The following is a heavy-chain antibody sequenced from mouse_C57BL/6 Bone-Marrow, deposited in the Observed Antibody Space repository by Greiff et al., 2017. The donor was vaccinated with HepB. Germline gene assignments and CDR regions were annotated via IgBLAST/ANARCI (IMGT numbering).Heavy chain of an antibody. J-gene: IGHJ2*01. CDR1: GFTFSSYG. CDR2: ISSGGSYT. V-gene: IGHV5-6*02. Sequence: DVKLQESGGDLVKPGGSLKLSCAASGFTFSSYGMSWVRQTPDKRLEWVATISSGGSYTYYPDSVKGRFTISRDNAKNTLYLQMSSLKSEDTAMYYCARPLLFDYWGQGTTLTVSS. D-gene: IGHD1-1*01. CDR3: ARPLLFDY.